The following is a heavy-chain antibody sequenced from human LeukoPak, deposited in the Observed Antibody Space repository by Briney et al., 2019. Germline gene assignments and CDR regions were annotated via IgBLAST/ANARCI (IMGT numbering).Heavy chain of an antibody. CDR3: ARDRWGQGWFDP. Sequence: GASVKVSCKASGYTFTSYYMHWVRQAPGQGLEWMGLINPTGGSTGYAQKFQGRVTMTRDMSTSTDYMELSSLRSEDTAVYYCARDRWGQGWFDPWGQGTLVTVSS. J-gene: IGHJ5*02. CDR1: GYTFTSYY. V-gene: IGHV1-46*01. CDR2: INPTGGST. D-gene: IGHD2-21*02.